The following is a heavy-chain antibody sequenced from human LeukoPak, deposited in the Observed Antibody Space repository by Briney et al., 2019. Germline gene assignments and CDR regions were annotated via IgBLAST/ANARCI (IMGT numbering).Heavy chain of an antibody. Sequence: ASVKVSCKASGYTFTSYDINWVRQATGQGLEWMGWMNPNSGNTGYAQKFQGRVTMTRNTSISTAYMELSSLRSEDTAVYYCARGQVSLILCEGYYYYYGMDVWGQGTTVTVSS. CDR2: MNPNSGNT. J-gene: IGHJ6*02. CDR3: ARGQVSLILCEGYYYYYGMDV. V-gene: IGHV1-8*01. D-gene: IGHD2-15*01. CDR1: GYTFTSYD.